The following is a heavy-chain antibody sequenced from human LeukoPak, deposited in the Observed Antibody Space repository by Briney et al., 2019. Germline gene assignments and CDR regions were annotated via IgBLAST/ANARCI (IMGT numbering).Heavy chain of an antibody. CDR1: GFTFSRYG. D-gene: IGHD1-1*01. CDR3: AKEYGYDYNYFYSMDV. CDR2: ISYDGSNK. Sequence: GGSLRLSCAASGFTFSRYGMHWVRQAPGKGLEWVTAISYDGSNKYYADSVKGRFTISRDNSKNTVDLQMNSLRPEDTAVYFCAKEYGYDYNYFYSMDVWGKGTTVTISS. V-gene: IGHV3-30*04. J-gene: IGHJ6*03.